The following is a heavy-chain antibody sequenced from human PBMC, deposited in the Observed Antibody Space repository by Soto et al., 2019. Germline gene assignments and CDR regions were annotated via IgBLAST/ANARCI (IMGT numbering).Heavy chain of an antibody. CDR3: ATRITFFGLEIPAIDP. CDR1: GGSVNGYY. D-gene: IGHD3-3*01. V-gene: IGHV4-34*01. Sequence: PSETLSLTCAVYGGSVNGYYWNWIRQPPGKGLEWIGEINHTGGTHYNPSLKSRATMSVDTSKNQFSLRLSSVTAADTAIYYRATRITFFGLEIPAIDPWGQGNQVTVSS. CDR2: INHTGGT. J-gene: IGHJ5*02.